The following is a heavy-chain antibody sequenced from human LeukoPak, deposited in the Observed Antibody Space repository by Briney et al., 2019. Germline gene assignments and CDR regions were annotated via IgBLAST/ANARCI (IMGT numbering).Heavy chain of an antibody. CDR3: AKDIVGATIYYYYYYGMDV. Sequence: GGSLRLSWAASGLTFDDYARTWVGQVQGKGLDWVSLISGVGGSTYYADSVKGRFTISRDNSKNSLYLQMNSLRTEDTALYYCAKDIVGATIYYYYYYGMDVWGQGTTVTVSS. J-gene: IGHJ6*02. D-gene: IGHD1-26*01. CDR2: ISGVGGST. V-gene: IGHV3-43*02. CDR1: GLTFDDYA.